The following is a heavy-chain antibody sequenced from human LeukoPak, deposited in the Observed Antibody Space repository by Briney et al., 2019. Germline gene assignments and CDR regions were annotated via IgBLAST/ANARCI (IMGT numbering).Heavy chain of an antibody. V-gene: IGHV5-51*01. CDR3: ARRRYCSSTSCYEGAFDL. D-gene: IGHD2-2*01. Sequence: GESLKISCKGSGYSFTTYWIAWVRQMPGKGLEWMGVIYPGDSDTRYSPSFQGQVTISADKSITTAYLQWSSLKASDTAMYYCARRRYCSSTSCYEGAFDLWGQGTMVTVSS. CDR1: GYSFTTYW. J-gene: IGHJ3*01. CDR2: IYPGDSDT.